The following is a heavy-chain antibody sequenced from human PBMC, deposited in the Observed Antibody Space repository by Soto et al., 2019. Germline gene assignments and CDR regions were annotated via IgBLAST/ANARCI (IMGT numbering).Heavy chain of an antibody. V-gene: IGHV3-21*01. CDR1: GFTFSSYS. Sequence: EVQLVESGGGLVKPGGSLRLSCAASGFTFSSYSMNWVRQAPGKGLEWVSSISSSSSYIYYADSVKGRFTISRDNAKNSLCLQMNSLRAEDTAVYYCARETLQTGEYSSSSISWGAFDIWGQGTMVTVSS. D-gene: IGHD6-6*01. CDR3: ARETLQTGEYSSSSISWGAFDI. CDR2: ISSSSSYI. J-gene: IGHJ3*02.